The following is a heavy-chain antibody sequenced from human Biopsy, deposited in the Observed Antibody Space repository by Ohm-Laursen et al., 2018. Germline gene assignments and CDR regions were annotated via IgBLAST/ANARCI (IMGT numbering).Heavy chain of an antibody. CDR3: ARHPTGFWFDP. V-gene: IGHV4-39*01. Sequence: TLSLTCAVSGGSVSSNVAYWAWIRQPPGKGLESIGSIFYSGITYYNPSLQSRVTMSVDTSKNQFSLKVSSVTAADTALYYCARHPTGFWFDPWGHGTLVTVSS. CDR1: GGSVSSNVAY. J-gene: IGHJ5*02. CDR2: IFYSGIT.